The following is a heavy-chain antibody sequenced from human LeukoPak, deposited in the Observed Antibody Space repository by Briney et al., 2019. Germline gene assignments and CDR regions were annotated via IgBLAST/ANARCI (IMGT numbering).Heavy chain of an antibody. CDR1: GYAFTVYT. V-gene: IGHV1-2*02. J-gene: IGHJ1*01. CDR2: INPNSGAT. CDR3: ARDYGDYSEYFQH. D-gene: IGHD4-17*01. Sequence: ASVKVSCKASGYAFTVYTLQWVRQAPGQGLEWMGWINPNSGATNYAQKFQGRVTMTRDTSISTAYMELSRLRSDDTAVYYCARDYGDYSEYFQHWGQGTLVTVSS.